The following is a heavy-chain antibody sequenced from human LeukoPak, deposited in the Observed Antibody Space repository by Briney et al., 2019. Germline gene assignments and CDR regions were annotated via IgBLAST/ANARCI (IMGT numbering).Heavy chain of an antibody. Sequence: GGSLRLSCAASGXTFSSHAVSWVRQAPGKGLEWVSGISGSGSSTFYADSVKGRFTISRDSSKNTLYLQMNSLRVEDTAMYYCVRPPPGYSSSWFYFHSWGQGTLVTVSS. CDR2: ISGSGSST. J-gene: IGHJ4*02. CDR3: VRPPPGYSSSWFYFHS. D-gene: IGHD6-13*01. V-gene: IGHV3-23*01. CDR1: GXTFSSHA.